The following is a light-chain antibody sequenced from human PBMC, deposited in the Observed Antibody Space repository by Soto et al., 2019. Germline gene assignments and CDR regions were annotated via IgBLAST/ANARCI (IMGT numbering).Light chain of an antibody. CDR3: QQRSNSAPWT. CDR2: DAS. CDR1: QSVSSY. Sequence: EIVLTQSPATLSLSPGERATLSCRASQSVSSYLAWYQQKPGQAPRLLIYDASNRATGIPARFSGSGPGTDFTLPISGLEPEDVAVYYCQQRSNSAPWTFGQGTKWEIK. J-gene: IGKJ1*01. V-gene: IGKV3-11*01.